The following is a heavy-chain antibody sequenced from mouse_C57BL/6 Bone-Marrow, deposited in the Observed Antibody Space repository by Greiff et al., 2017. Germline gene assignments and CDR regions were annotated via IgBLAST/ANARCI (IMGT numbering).Heavy chain of an antibody. Sequence: QVQLKQPGAELVRPGTSVKLSCKASGYTFTSYWMHWVKQRPGQGLEWIGVIDPSDSHTNYNQKFKGKATLTVDTSSSTAYMRFSCLTSEDSAVYYCARGGLRRSYWYFDVWGTGTTVTVSS. CDR1: GYTFTSYW. J-gene: IGHJ1*03. D-gene: IGHD2-4*01. V-gene: IGHV1-59*01. CDR2: IDPSDSHT. CDR3: ARGGLRRSYWYFDV.